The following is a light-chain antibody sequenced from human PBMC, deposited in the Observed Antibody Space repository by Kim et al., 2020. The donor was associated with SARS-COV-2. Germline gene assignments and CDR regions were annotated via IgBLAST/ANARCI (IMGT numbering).Light chain of an antibody. V-gene: IGLV3-1*01. CDR3: QAWIASTV. CDR2: HDT. CDR1: KLGDKY. J-gene: IGLJ3*02. Sequence: SYELTQPPSVSVSPGQTATITCSGDKLGDKYVCWYQQKPGQSPVLLIYHDTRRPSGIPERFSGSNSGDTATLTITETQAMDEADYYCQAWIASTVFG.